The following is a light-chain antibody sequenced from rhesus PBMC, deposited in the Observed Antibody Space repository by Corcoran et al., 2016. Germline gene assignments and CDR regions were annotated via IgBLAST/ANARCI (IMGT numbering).Light chain of an antibody. V-gene: IGKV1-22*01. CDR3: QQYSSRPWT. CDR2: KAS. J-gene: IGKJ1*01. Sequence: DIQMTQSPSSLSASVGDTVTITCLASQGISSWLAWYQQKAGKAHTLLSYKASSLKSGVPSRISGNGSGTDFTVTIRSLQSEDFATYYCQQYSSRPWTFGQGTKVEIK. CDR1: QGISSW.